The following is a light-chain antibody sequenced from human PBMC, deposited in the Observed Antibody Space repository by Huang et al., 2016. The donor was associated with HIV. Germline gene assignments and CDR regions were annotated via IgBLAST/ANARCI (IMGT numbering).Light chain of an antibody. Sequence: VMTQSPAVLSVSPGERAALSYRASQSVGSNLAWYQQKRGQAPRLLIYSASTRDTGVPARFSGNGSGTEFTLTINSLQSEDFVVYHCQQYNNWPLTFGGGTQVEIK. CDR2: SAS. CDR1: QSVGSN. V-gene: IGKV3-15*01. CDR3: QQYNNWPLT. J-gene: IGKJ4*01.